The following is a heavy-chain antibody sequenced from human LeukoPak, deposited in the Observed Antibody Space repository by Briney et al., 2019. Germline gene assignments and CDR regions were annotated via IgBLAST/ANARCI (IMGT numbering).Heavy chain of an antibody. Sequence: GGSLRLSCAASGFTFSSYAMHWVRQAPGKGLEWVAVISYDGSNKYYADSARGRFTISRDNSKNTVYLEMNSLRAEDTAVFYCAKDSLSGSYGYWGQGTLVTVSS. CDR2: ISYDGSNK. D-gene: IGHD1-26*01. V-gene: IGHV3-30-3*01. CDR1: GFTFSSYA. J-gene: IGHJ4*02. CDR3: AKDSLSGSYGY.